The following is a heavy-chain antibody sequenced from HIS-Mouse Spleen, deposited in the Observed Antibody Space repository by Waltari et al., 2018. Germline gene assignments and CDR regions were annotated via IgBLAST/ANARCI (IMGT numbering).Heavy chain of an antibody. J-gene: IGHJ4*02. D-gene: IGHD4-17*01. CDR2: IYYSGST. Sequence: QLQLQESVPGLVKPSETLSLTCTVSGGSISSSSYYWGWIRQPPGKWLEWIGSIYYSGSTYYNPSLKSRVTISVDTSKNQFSLKLSSVTAADTAVYYCAYGDYFDYWGQGTLVTVSS. CDR3: AYGDYFDY. CDR1: GGSISSSSYY. V-gene: IGHV4-39*01.